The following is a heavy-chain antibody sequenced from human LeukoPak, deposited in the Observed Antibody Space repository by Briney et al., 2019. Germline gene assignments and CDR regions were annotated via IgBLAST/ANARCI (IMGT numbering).Heavy chain of an antibody. V-gene: IGHV4-61*02. Sequence: SETLSLTCTVSGDSINSDNFYWSWLRQPAGKGPEWIGRIYTTGSTQYSPSLKSRVTISVDTSKNQFSLKLSSVTAADTAVYYCARDLLGRNYYDSSGYPWFDPWGQGTLVTVSS. CDR3: ARDLLGRNYYDSSGYPWFDP. CDR1: GDSINSDNFY. D-gene: IGHD3-22*01. CDR2: IYTTGST. J-gene: IGHJ5*02.